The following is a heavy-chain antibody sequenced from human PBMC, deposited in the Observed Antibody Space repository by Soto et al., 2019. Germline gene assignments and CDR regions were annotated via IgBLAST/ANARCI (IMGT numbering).Heavy chain of an antibody. CDR1: GYTVTRYG. J-gene: IGHJ2*01. D-gene: IGHD2-2*03. Sequence: QVQLVQSGAEVKEPGASVKVSCKASGYTVTRYGISWVRQAPEQGLEWMGWISAYNGNTNYAQKLQGRVTMTTATSTSTAYMELRSLRSDDTAVYSCARGPRVDGWIFGYFDLWGRGTLVTVSS. CDR3: ARGPRVDGWIFGYFDL. CDR2: ISAYNGNT. V-gene: IGHV1-18*01.